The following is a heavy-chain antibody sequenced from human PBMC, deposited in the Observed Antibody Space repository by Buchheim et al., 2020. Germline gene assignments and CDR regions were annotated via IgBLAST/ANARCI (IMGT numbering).Heavy chain of an antibody. CDR3: ARDPLAYSSSSWFDP. D-gene: IGHD6-6*01. Sequence: EVQLVESGGGLVKPGGSLRLSCAASGFTFSSYSMNWVRQAPGKGLEWVSSISSSSSYIYYPDPVKGRFTISRDNPKNSLYLQRNSRRAEDTAVYYCARDPLAYSSSSWFDPWGQGTL. J-gene: IGHJ5*02. CDR2: ISSSSSYI. CDR1: GFTFSSYS. V-gene: IGHV3-21*01.